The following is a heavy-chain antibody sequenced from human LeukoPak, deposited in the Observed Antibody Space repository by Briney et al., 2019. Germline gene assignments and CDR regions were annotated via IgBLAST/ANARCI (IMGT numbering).Heavy chain of an antibody. CDR2: ISGIGGTT. CDR3: AKDSDGGNSGLDF. J-gene: IGHJ4*02. D-gene: IGHD4-23*01. CDR1: GFTFSSYA. Sequence: GGSLRLSCAASGFTFSSYAMSWVRQAPGKGLEWVSAISGIGGTTYYADSVRGRFTISRDNSKNTLYLQMNSLRGEDTAVYYCAKDSDGGNSGLDFWGQGTLVTVSS. V-gene: IGHV3-23*01.